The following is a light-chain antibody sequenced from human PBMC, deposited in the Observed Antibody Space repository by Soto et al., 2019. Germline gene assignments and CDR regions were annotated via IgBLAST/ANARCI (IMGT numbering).Light chain of an antibody. V-gene: IGLV2-8*01. CDR3: SSYAGSNNFVV. Sequence: QSVLTQPPSASGSPGQSVTISCTGTSSDVGDYNYVSWYQHHPGKAPKLMIYEVSKRPSGVPDRFSGSKSGNTASLTVSGLHADDEADYYCSSYAGSNNFVVFGGGTKLTVL. CDR2: EVS. CDR1: SSDVGDYNY. J-gene: IGLJ2*01.